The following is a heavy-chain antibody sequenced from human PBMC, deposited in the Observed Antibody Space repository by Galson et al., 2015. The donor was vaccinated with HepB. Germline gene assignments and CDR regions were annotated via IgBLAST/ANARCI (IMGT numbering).Heavy chain of an antibody. CDR2: VYPSDSDA. CDR3: ARVGNSGGICKAEWCPLDI. Sequence: QSGAEVKKPGESLRISCQAFGYTFSNHWIGWVRQMPGKGLEWMGVVYPSDSDARYSPSFQGQVSISVDKSINTAYLQWSSLKASDTATFYCARVGNSGGICKAEWCPLDIWGQGTVVTVST. D-gene: IGHD2-15*01. V-gene: IGHV5-51*06. J-gene: IGHJ3*02. CDR1: GYTFSNHW.